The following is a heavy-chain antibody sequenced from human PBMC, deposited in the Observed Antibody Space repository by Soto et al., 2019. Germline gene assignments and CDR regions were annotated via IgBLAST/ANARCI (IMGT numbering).Heavy chain of an antibody. Sequence: SETLSLTCAVYGGSFSGYYWSWIRQPPGKGLEWIGEINHSGSANSNPSLKSRVTISVDTSKNQFSLKLSSVTAADTAVYYCARGPPRSGWFDPWGQGTLVTAPQ. J-gene: IGHJ5*02. CDR3: ARGPPRSGWFDP. CDR1: GGSFSGYY. V-gene: IGHV4-34*01. CDR2: INHSGSA.